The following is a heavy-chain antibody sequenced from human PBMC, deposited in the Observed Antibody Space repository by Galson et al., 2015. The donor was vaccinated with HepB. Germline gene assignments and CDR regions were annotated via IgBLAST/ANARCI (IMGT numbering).Heavy chain of an antibody. CDR1: GFTFSSYS. Sequence: LRLSCAASGFTFSSYSMNWVRQAPGKGLEWVSSISSSSSYIYYADSVKGRFTISRDNAKNSLYLQMNSLRAEDTAVYYCARNHVDIVATMHDYWGQGTLVTVSS. CDR3: ARNHVDIVATMHDY. D-gene: IGHD5-12*01. J-gene: IGHJ4*02. CDR2: ISSSSSYI. V-gene: IGHV3-21*01.